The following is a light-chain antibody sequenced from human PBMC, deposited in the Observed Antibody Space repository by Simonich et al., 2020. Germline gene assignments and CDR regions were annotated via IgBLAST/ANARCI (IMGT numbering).Light chain of an antibody. J-gene: IGKJ2*01. CDR1: QSFLYSSNHKNY. V-gene: IGKV4-1*01. CDR2: WAS. Sequence: DIVMTQSPDSLAVSLGERATINCKYSQSFLYSSNHKNYLAWYQQKPGQPPKLLIYWASTRESGVPDRFSGSGSGTDFTLTISSLQAEDVAVYYCQQYYSTPPYTFGQGTKLEIK. CDR3: QQYYSTPPYT.